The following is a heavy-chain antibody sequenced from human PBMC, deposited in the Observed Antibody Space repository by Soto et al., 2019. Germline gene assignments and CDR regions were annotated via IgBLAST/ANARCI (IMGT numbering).Heavy chain of an antibody. D-gene: IGHD3-3*01. CDR3: VRAATRLVRFSVRGMDV. CDR2: ISYDGNVK. V-gene: IGHV3-30*03. Sequence: QVQLVESGGGVVQPGRSQRLSCVASGFTLSSYGMHWVRQAPGKGLEWVAVISYDGNVKFYGDSVKGRFTISRDISVNTLNLQMNSLGAEDAAVYYCVRAATRLVRFSVRGMDVWGQGTTVTVSS. CDR1: GFTLSSYG. J-gene: IGHJ6*02.